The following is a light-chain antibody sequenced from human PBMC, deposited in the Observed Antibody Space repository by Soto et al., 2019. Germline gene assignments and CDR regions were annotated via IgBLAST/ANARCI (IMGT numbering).Light chain of an antibody. Sequence: EIPLTQARFFLSGSLSAIVTITCRASQGISNYLAWYQQKPGKAPKLLIYAASTLQSGVPSRFSGSGSGTDFTLTISCLQSDDFATYYCQQYDSYRKFGQGTKVDIK. CDR3: QQYDSYRK. J-gene: IGKJ1*01. V-gene: IGKV1-9*01. CDR2: AAS. CDR1: QGISNY.